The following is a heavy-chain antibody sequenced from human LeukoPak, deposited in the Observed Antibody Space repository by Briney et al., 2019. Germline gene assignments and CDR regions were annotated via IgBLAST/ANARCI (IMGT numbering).Heavy chain of an antibody. CDR1: GGTFSSYA. V-gene: IGHV1-69*13. Sequence: SVKVSCKASGGTFSSYAISWVRQAPGQGLEWMGGIIPIFGTANYAQKFQGRVTITADESTSTAYMELSSLRSEDKAVYYCARKERDSSWGGAFDYWGQGTLVTVSS. CDR2: IIPIFGTA. J-gene: IGHJ4*02. D-gene: IGHD6-13*01. CDR3: ARKERDSSWGGAFDY.